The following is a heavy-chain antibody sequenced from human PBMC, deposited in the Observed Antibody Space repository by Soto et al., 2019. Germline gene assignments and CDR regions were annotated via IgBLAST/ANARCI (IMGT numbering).Heavy chain of an antibody. CDR1: GYDFTTYG. J-gene: IGHJ4*02. CDR2: ISAHNGNT. Sequence: QVHLVQSGAEVKKPGASVKVSCKGSGYDFTTYGITWVRQAPGQGLEWMAWISAHNGNTDYARKLQGRVTVTRDTSTSTAYMELRSLRSDDTAVYYCARGRYGDYWRQGALVTVSS. CDR3: ARGRYGDY. D-gene: IGHD1-1*01. V-gene: IGHV1-18*01.